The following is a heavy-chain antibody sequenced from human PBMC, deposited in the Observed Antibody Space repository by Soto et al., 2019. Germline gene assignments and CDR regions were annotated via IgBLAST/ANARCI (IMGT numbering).Heavy chain of an antibody. CDR3: ARDLGDFWSPNPPETQRASNRYYYGMDV. D-gene: IGHD3-3*01. J-gene: IGHJ6*02. CDR2: ISGSGGST. CDR1: GFTFSSYA. V-gene: IGHV3-23*01. Sequence: PGGSLRLSCAASGFTFSSYAMSWVRQAPGKGLEWVSAISGSGGSTYYADSVKGRFTISRDNSKNTLYLQMNSLRAEDTAVYYCARDLGDFWSPNPPETQRASNRYYYGMDVWGQGTTVTVSS.